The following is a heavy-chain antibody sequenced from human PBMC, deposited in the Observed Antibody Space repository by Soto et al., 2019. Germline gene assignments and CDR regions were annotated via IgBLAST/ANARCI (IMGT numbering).Heavy chain of an antibody. J-gene: IGHJ4*02. V-gene: IGHV3-15*01. CDR1: GFTFSNAW. CDR3: TTEPSFPRFLEWLRTYYFDY. CDR2: IKSKTDGGTT. Sequence: GGSLRLSCAASGFTFSNAWMSWVRQAPGKGLEWVGRIKSKTDGGTTDYAAPVKGRFTISRDDSKNTLYLQMNSLKTEDTAVYYCTTEPSFPRFLEWLRTYYFDYWGQGTLVTVSS. D-gene: IGHD3-3*01.